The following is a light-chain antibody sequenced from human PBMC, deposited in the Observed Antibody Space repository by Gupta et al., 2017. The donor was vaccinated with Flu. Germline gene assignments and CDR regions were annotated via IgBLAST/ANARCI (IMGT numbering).Light chain of an antibody. CDR1: QSISSS. V-gene: IGKV1-39*01. CDR2: AAS. Sequence: DIQMTQSPSSLSASVGDGVTITCRASQSISSSLNWYQQKPGKAPKLLIYAASSLQSGVPSRFSGSGSGTDFTLTISSLKPEDFATYYCQQSYSTLLTFGGGTKVKIK. CDR3: QQSYSTLLT. J-gene: IGKJ4*01.